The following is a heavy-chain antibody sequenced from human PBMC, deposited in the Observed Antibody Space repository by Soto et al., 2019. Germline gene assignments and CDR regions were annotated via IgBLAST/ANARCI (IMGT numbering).Heavy chain of an antibody. V-gene: IGHV3-30-3*01. CDR2: ISYDGSNK. Sequence: PGGSLRLSCAASGFTFSSYAMHWVRQAPGKGLEWVAVISYDGSNKYYADSVKGRFTISRGNSKNTLYLQMNSLRAEDTAVYYCAREGASVVAATSQGYYYYGMDVWGQGTTVTVSS. D-gene: IGHD2-15*01. CDR3: AREGASVVAATSQGYYYYGMDV. CDR1: GFTFSSYA. J-gene: IGHJ6*02.